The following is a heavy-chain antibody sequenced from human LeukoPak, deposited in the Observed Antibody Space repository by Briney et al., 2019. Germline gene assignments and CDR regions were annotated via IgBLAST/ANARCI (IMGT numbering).Heavy chain of an antibody. D-gene: IGHD3-3*01. Sequence: SETLSLTCAVYGGSFSGYYWSWIRQPPGKGLEWIGEINHSGSTNYNPSLKSRVTISVDTSKNQFSLKLSSVTAADTAVYYCAGGRTTIFGVANKNRLYYFDYWGQGTLVTVSS. CDR2: INHSGST. J-gene: IGHJ4*02. CDR1: GGSFSGYY. CDR3: AGGRTTIFGVANKNRLYYFDY. V-gene: IGHV4-34*01.